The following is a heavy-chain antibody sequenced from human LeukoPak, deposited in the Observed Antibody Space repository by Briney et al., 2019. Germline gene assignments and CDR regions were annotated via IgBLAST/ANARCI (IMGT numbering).Heavy chain of an antibody. J-gene: IGHJ4*02. CDR3: AKNIGIAVAGNDY. CDR2: IYHSGST. D-gene: IGHD6-19*01. V-gene: IGHV4-38-2*01. Sequence: SETLSLTCAVSGYSISSGYYWGWIRQPPGKGLEWIGSIYHSGSTYYNPSLKSRVTISVDTSKNQFSLKLSSVTAADTAVYYGAKNIGIAVAGNDYWGRVTLVTVSS. CDR1: GYSISSGYY.